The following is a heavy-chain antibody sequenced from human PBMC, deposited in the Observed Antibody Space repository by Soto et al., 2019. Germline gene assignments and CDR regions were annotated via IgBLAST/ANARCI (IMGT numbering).Heavy chain of an antibody. V-gene: IGHV4-59*01. CDR1: GGSISSYY. CDR3: ARELGDVDTALQRGYFDL. CDR2: IYYSGST. J-gene: IGHJ2*01. D-gene: IGHD5-18*01. Sequence: QVQLQESAPGLVKPSETLSLTCTVSGGSISSYYWSWIRQPPGKGLEWIGYIYYSGSTNYNPSLKSRVTLSVDTSKNQFSLKLSSVTAADTAVYYCARELGDVDTALQRGYFDLWGRGTLVTVSS.